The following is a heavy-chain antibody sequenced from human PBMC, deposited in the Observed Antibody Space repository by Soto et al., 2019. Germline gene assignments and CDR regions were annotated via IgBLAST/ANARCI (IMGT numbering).Heavy chain of an antibody. J-gene: IGHJ4*02. CDR3: TRGSYGAYHY. CDR2: ISSNSGYT. CDR1: GFRFSDYS. Sequence: EVQLVESGGGLVKPGESLRLSCAASGFRFSDYSMNWVRQVPGKGLEWVSSISSNSGYTLYTDSVKGRFTISRDNAKSSVYLHMSSLRDEDTAVYYCTRGSYGAYHYWGQGTLVTVSS. V-gene: IGHV3-21*02. D-gene: IGHD4-17*01.